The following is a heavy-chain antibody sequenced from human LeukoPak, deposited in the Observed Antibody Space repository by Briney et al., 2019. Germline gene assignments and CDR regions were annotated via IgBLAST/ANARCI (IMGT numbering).Heavy chain of an antibody. D-gene: IGHD3-10*01. CDR3: TRMRYYDGSGPSFDY. CDR1: GFTVSSNF. V-gene: IGHV3-53*01. CDR2: IYTGGNT. J-gene: IGHJ4*02. Sequence: GGSLRLSCAASGFTVSSNFMSWVRQAPGRGLEWVSVIYTGGNTYYSDSVKGRFTISRDNSKNTLYLQMNSLRAEDTAIYYCTRMRYYDGSGPSFDYWGQGTLVAVSS.